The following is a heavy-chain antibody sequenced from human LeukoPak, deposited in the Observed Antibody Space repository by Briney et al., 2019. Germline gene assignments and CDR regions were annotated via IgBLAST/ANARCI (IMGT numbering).Heavy chain of an antibody. V-gene: IGHV4-59*01. CDR1: GGSISSYY. D-gene: IGHD1-26*01. CDR3: ARDSSSGLVNY. CDR2: IYYSGST. Sequence: SETLSLTCTVSGGSISSYYWSWIRQPPRKGLEWIGYIYYSGSTNYNPSLKSRVTISVDTSKNQFSLELSSVTAADTAVYYCARDSSSGLVNYWGQGTLVTVSS. J-gene: IGHJ4*02.